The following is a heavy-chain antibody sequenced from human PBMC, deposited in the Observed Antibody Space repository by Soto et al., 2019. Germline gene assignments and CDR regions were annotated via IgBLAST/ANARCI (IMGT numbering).Heavy chain of an antibody. Sequence: QVPLVQSGAEVKKPGASVKVSCKASGYTFTSYGISWVRQAPGQGLEWMGWISAYNGNTNYAQKLQGRVTMTTDTSTSTAYLELRSLRSDDTAVYYCASDKTEYYYGSGADYWGQGTLVTVSS. D-gene: IGHD3-10*01. CDR3: ASDKTEYYYGSGADY. CDR2: ISAYNGNT. J-gene: IGHJ4*02. CDR1: GYTFTSYG. V-gene: IGHV1-18*01.